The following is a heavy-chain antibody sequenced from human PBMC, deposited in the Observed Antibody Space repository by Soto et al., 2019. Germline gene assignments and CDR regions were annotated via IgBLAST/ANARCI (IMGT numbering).Heavy chain of an antibody. Sequence: QVQLVESGGGLVKPGGSLRLSCAASGFTFSDYYMSWIRQAPGKGLEWVSYISSSSTYTTYTNYADSVKGRFTISRDNAKNSLYLPMNSLRAEDTAVYYCARDWGERFLDGNYYYGMDVWGQGTTVTVSS. CDR2: ISSSSTYTTYT. J-gene: IGHJ6*02. CDR1: GFTFSDYY. D-gene: IGHD3-3*01. CDR3: ARDWGERFLDGNYYYGMDV. V-gene: IGHV3-11*06.